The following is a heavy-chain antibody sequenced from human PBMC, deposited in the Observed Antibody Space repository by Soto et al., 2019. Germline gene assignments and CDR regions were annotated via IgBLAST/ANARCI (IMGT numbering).Heavy chain of an antibody. CDR2: ISYDGSNK. J-gene: IGHJ5*02. CDR3: AKVWEQWLVYGWFDP. Sequence: QVQLVESGGGVVQPGRSLRLSCAASGFTFSSYGMLWVRQAPGKGLEWVAVISYDGSNKYYADSVKGRFTISRDNSKNTLYLQMNSLRAEDTAVYYCAKVWEQWLVYGWFDPWGQGTLVTVSS. V-gene: IGHV3-30*18. CDR1: GFTFSSYG. D-gene: IGHD6-19*01.